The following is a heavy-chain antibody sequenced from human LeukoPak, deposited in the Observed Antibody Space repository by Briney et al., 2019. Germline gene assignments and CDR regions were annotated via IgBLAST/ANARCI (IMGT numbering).Heavy chain of an antibody. CDR3: AKDREDCSGGSCYSYYFDY. CDR2: ISGSGGST. CDR1: GFTFSSYA. J-gene: IGHJ4*02. Sequence: GGSLRLSCAASGFTFSSYAMSWVRQAPGKGLEWVSAISGSGGSTYYADSVKGRFTTSRDNSKNTLYLQMNSLRAEDTAVYHCAKDREDCSGGSCYSYYFDYWGQGTLVTVSS. V-gene: IGHV3-23*01. D-gene: IGHD2-15*01.